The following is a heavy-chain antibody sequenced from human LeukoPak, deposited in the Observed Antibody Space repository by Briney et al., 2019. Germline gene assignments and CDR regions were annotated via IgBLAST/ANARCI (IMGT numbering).Heavy chain of an antibody. V-gene: IGHV1-3*01. D-gene: IGHD3-22*01. CDR1: GYTFTSYT. CDR2: INAGNDDT. CDR3: ARDYYDSSGYYYEFDY. Sequence: ASVKVSCKASGYTFTSYTMHWLRQAPGQRLEWMGCINAGNDDTKYSQNFQGRVIISRDTSASTGYMELSSLRSGDTAVYYCARDYYDSSGYYYEFDYWGQGTLVTVSS. J-gene: IGHJ4*02.